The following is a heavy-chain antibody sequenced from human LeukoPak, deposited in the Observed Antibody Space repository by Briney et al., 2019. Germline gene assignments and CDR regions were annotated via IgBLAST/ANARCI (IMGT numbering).Heavy chain of an antibody. D-gene: IGHD3-22*01. CDR2: ISAYNGNT. V-gene: IGHV1-18*01. Sequence: GASVKVSCKASGYTFTSYGISWVRQAPGQGLEWMGWISAYNGNTNYAQKLQGRVTMTTDTSTSTAYMELRSLRSDDTVVYYCARDGRYYDSSGYYASDYWGQGTLVTVSS. CDR3: ARDGRYYDSSGYYASDY. J-gene: IGHJ4*02. CDR1: GYTFTSYG.